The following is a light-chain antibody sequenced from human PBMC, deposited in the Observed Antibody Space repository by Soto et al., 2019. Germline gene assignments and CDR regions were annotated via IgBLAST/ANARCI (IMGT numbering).Light chain of an antibody. CDR3: NSYAGSNVYV. Sequence: QSALTQPPSASGSPGQSVTISCTGTSSDVGGYNYVSWYQQHPGKAPKLMFYEVSKRPSGVPDRFSGSKSGNTASLTVSGLQAEDEADYYCNSYAGSNVYVFGTGTKLTVL. V-gene: IGLV2-8*01. CDR1: SSDVGGYNY. J-gene: IGLJ1*01. CDR2: EVS.